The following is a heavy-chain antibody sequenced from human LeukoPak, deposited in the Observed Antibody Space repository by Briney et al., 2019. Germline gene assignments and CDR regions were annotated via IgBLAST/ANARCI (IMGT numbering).Heavy chain of an antibody. CDR2: MCYSGNT. CDR3: ARDGRYCSRTSCYWTEDAFDI. CDR1: GDSISSSTYY. J-gene: IGHJ3*02. V-gene: IGHV4-39*07. D-gene: IGHD2-2*01. Sequence: PSETLSLTCTSSGDSISSSTYYWGWIRQPPGKGLEWIGSMCYSGNTYYNPSLKSRVTISVDTSKDQFSLKLNSVTAADTAVYYCARDGRYCSRTSCYWTEDAFDIWGQGTMVTVSS.